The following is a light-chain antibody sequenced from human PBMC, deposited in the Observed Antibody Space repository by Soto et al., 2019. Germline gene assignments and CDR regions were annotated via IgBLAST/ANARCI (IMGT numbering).Light chain of an antibody. Sequence: DIQMTQSPSTLSASVGDRVTITCRASQSISSWLAWYQQKPEKAPKLLIYKASSLQSGVPSRFSGSGSGTEFTLTINNLQPDDFATYYCQQYSSYSPYTFGQGTKLEIK. V-gene: IGKV1-5*03. CDR2: KAS. CDR3: QQYSSYSPYT. CDR1: QSISSW. J-gene: IGKJ2*01.